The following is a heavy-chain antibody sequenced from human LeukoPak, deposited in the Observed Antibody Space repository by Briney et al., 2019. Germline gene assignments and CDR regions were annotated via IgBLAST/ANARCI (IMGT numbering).Heavy chain of an antibody. D-gene: IGHD3-22*01. CDR1: GFSFSTFE. J-gene: IGHJ4*02. CDR3: ARDLSVVVAYVDY. CDR2: ISSSGTTI. V-gene: IGHV3-48*03. Sequence: GGSLRLSCAASGFSFSTFEMNWVRQAPGKGLEWISYISSSGTTIYYTDSVKGRFTISRDNAKNSLYLQMNSLRAEDTAVYYCARDLSVVVAYVDYWGQGTLVTVSS.